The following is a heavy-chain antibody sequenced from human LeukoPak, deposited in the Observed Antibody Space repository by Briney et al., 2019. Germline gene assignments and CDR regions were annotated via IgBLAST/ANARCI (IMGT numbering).Heavy chain of an antibody. J-gene: IGHJ5*02. CDR2: MNPKSGGT. D-gene: IGHD1-14*01. Sequence: ASVKVSCKASGYTFTNSYIHWVRQAPGQGLEWMGSMNPKSGGTKYAQQFQGRVSMIRDTSISTAYMELASLTSDDTAVYYCARAEGRSWFDPWGQGTLVTVSS. CDR1: GYTFTNSY. V-gene: IGHV1-2*02. CDR3: ARAEGRSWFDP.